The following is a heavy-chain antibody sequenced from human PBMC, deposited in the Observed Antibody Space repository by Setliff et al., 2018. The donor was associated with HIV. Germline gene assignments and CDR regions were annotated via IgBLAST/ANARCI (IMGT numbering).Heavy chain of an antibody. Sequence: SETLSLTCTVSGGSISSGSYYWSWIRQPAGKGLEWIGHIYTSGSTNYNPSLKSRVTISVDTSKNQFSLKLSSVTAADTAVYYCASVPVAATPLFDYWGQGTLVTVSS. J-gene: IGHJ4*02. D-gene: IGHD2-15*01. V-gene: IGHV4-61*09. CDR2: IYTSGST. CDR1: GGSISSGSYY. CDR3: ASVPVAATPLFDY.